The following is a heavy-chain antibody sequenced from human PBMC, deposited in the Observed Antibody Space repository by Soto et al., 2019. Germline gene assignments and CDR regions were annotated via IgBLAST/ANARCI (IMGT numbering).Heavy chain of an antibody. Sequence: GASVKVSCKASGYTFTSYAMHWVRQAPGQRLEWMGWINAGNGNTKYSQKFQGRVTITRDTSASTAYMELSSLRSEDTAVYYCARLVVVVAGHQANWFDPWGQGPLVTVSS. CDR2: INAGNGNT. CDR1: GYTFTSYA. CDR3: ARLVVVVAGHQANWFDP. V-gene: IGHV1-3*01. J-gene: IGHJ5*02. D-gene: IGHD2-15*01.